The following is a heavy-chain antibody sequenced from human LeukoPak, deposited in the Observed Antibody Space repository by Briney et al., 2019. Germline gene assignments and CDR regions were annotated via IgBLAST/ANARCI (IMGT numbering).Heavy chain of an antibody. CDR3: ARDGWGSGNFDY. J-gene: IGHJ4*02. CDR1: GFTFSTYG. Sequence: GGSLRLSCAASGFTFSTYGMHWVRQAPGKGLEWVAVIWYDGSNRDYADSVKGRFTISRDNSKNTLYLQMNGLRAEDTALYYCARDGWGSGNFDYWGQGTLVTVSS. V-gene: IGHV3-33*01. CDR2: IWYDGSNR. D-gene: IGHD3-10*01.